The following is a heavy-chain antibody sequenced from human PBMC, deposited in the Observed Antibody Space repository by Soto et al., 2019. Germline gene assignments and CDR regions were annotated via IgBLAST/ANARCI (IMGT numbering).Heavy chain of an antibody. V-gene: IGHV3-7*01. Sequence: EVQLVESGGGLVQPGGSLRLSCVDSGFTFSSYWMSWVRQAPVKGLEWVGNIKQDGSEENYVDSVKGRFTISRDNAKNAMYQQMNSLRVEDTAVYYCARIAASGRGWDVWGQGTTVGVSS. CDR2: IKQDGSEE. D-gene: IGHD6-13*01. J-gene: IGHJ6*02. CDR3: ARIAASGRGWDV. CDR1: GFTFSSYW.